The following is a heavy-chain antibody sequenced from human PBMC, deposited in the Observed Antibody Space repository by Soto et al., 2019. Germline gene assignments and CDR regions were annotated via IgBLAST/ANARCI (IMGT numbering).Heavy chain of an antibody. CDR3: AKDRSSTSRYAFDY. D-gene: IGHD2-2*01. V-gene: IGHV3-23*01. Sequence: PGGSLRLSCAASGFTFSSFAMSWVRQAPGKGLEWVSGINSRAGTTYYADSVKGRFTISRDNSKNTLYLQMNSLTAEDTAVYYCAKDRSSTSRYAFDYWGRGTLVTVSS. J-gene: IGHJ4*02. CDR2: INSRAGTT. CDR1: GFTFSSFA.